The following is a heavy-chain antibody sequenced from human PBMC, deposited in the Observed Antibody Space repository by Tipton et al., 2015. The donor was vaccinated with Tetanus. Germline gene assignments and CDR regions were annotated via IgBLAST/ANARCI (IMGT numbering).Heavy chain of an antibody. Sequence: SLRLSCAASGFTFTRYAMHWLRQAPGKGLEWVAVITFDGNTKYYAESVKGRFTLSRDNSQNKLFLQMNSLKLEDTALYYCAREDGGPTLDYFDSWGQGTQVTVSS. CDR2: ITFDGNTK. D-gene: IGHD3-16*01. J-gene: IGHJ4*02. CDR1: GFTFTRYA. CDR3: AREDGGPTLDYFDS. V-gene: IGHV3-30-3*01.